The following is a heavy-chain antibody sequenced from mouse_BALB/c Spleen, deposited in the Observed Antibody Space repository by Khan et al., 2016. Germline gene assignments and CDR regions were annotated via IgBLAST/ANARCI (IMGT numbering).Heavy chain of an antibody. Sequence: EVELVESGGGLVQPGGSRKLSCAASGFTFSSFGMHWVRQAPEQGLEWVAFISSGSSAIYYADTVKGRFTISRDNPQNTMFLQLTSPRSEDTAMYYCGRGDYWGQGTTLTVSS. CDR1: GFTFSSFG. CDR3: GRGDY. V-gene: IGHV5-17*02. J-gene: IGHJ2*01. CDR2: ISSGSSAI.